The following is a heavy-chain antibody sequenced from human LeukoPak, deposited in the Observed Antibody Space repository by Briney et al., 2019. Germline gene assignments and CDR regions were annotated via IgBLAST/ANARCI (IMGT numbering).Heavy chain of an antibody. Sequence: SETLSLTCTVSGGSISSSSYYWGWIRQPPGKGLEWIGEINHSGSTNYNPSLKSRVTISVDTSKNQFSLKLSSVTAADTAVYYCARGSGDYDFDYWGQGTLVTVSS. CDR3: ARGSGDYDFDY. D-gene: IGHD4-17*01. CDR1: GGSISSSSYY. V-gene: IGHV4-39*07. CDR2: INHSGST. J-gene: IGHJ4*02.